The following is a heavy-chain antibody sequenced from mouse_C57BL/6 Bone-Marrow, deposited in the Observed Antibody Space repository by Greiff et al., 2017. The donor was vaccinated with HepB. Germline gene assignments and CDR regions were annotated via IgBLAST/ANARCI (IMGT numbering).Heavy chain of an antibody. Sequence: VQLQQSGAELVRPGASVKLSCTASGFNIKDDYMHWVKQRPEQGLEWIGWIDPENGDTEYASKFQGKATITADTSSNTAYLQLSSLTSEDTAVYYCTTFYDYYFDYGGQGTTLTVST. J-gene: IGHJ2*01. V-gene: IGHV14-4*01. CDR2: IDPENGDT. CDR3: TTFYDYYFDY. CDR1: GFNIKDDY. D-gene: IGHD2-4*01.